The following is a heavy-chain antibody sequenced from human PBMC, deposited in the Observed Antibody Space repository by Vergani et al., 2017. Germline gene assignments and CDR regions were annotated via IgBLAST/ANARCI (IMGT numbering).Heavy chain of an antibody. J-gene: IGHJ4*02. CDR3: AKDRSGSYYGDFDY. D-gene: IGHD1-26*01. CDR2: ISWNSGSI. CDR1: GYTFSNYY. Sequence: VQVVQSGAEVKKSGASVKVSCKTSGYTFSNYYMHWVRQAPGKGLEWVSGISWNSGSIGYADSVKGRFTISRDNAKNSLYLQMNSLRAEDTALYYCAKDRSGSYYGDFDYWGQGTLVTVSS. V-gene: IGHV3-9*01.